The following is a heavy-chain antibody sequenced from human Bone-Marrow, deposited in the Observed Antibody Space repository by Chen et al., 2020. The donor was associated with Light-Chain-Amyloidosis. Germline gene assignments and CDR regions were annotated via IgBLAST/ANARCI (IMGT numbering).Heavy chain of an antibody. CDR2: IIPIFGTA. V-gene: IGHV1-69*01. J-gene: IGHJ6*02. Sequence: QVQLVQSGAGVKKPGSSVKVSCKASGGTFSSYAISWVRQAPGQGLEWMGGIIPIFGTANYAQKFQGRVTITADESTSTAYMELSSLRSEDTAVYYCARPDLGIVGATMAYYYGMDVWGQGTTVTVSS. CDR1: GGTFSSYA. CDR3: ARPDLGIVGATMAYYYGMDV. D-gene: IGHD1-26*01.